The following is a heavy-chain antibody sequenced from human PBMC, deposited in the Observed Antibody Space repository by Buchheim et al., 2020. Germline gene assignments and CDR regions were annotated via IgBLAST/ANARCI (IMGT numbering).Heavy chain of an antibody. J-gene: IGHJ6*02. V-gene: IGHV3-7*01. CDR1: GFTFSSYW. D-gene: IGHD6-13*01. Sequence: EVQLVESGGGLVQPGGSLRLSCAASGFTFSSYWMSWVRPAPGKGLEWVANIKQDGSEKYYVDSVKGRFTISRDNAKNSLYLQMNSLRAEDTAVYYCAKDSPGIAAAGDYYYYGMDVWGQGTT. CDR2: IKQDGSEK. CDR3: AKDSPGIAAAGDYYYYGMDV.